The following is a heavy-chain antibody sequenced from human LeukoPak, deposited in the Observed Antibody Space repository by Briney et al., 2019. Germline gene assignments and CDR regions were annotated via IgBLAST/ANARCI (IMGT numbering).Heavy chain of an antibody. D-gene: IGHD1-26*01. CDR2: ISYDGSNK. Sequence: PGGSLRLSCAASGFTFSSYGMHWVRQAPGKGLEWVAVISYDGSNKYYADSVKGRFTISRDNSKNTLYLQMNSLRAEDTAVYYCANTLVDPFDIWGQGTMVTVSS. J-gene: IGHJ3*02. V-gene: IGHV3-30*18. CDR1: GFTFSSYG. CDR3: ANTLVDPFDI.